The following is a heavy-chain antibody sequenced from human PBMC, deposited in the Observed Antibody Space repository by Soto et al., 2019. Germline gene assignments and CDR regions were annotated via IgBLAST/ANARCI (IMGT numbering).Heavy chain of an antibody. Sequence: ASVKVSCKASGYTFTSYGISWVRQAPGQGLEWMGWISAYNGNTNYAQKLQGRVTMTTDTSTSTAYMELRSLRSDDTAVYYCARGTTSTYYDFWSGYYFVDYWGQGTLVTVSS. V-gene: IGHV1-18*01. CDR1: GYTFTSYG. CDR3: ARGTTSTYYDFWSGYYFVDY. CDR2: ISAYNGNT. J-gene: IGHJ4*02. D-gene: IGHD3-3*01.